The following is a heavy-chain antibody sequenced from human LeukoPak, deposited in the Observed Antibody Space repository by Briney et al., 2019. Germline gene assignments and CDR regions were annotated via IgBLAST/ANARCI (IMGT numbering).Heavy chain of an antibody. V-gene: IGHV3-11*04. CDR2: ISRSGNNI. D-gene: IGHD3-10*01. Sequence: GGSLRLSCVGSGFIFSDYYMTWVRQAPGKGLEWVAYISRSGNNIYYAESVKGRFTISRDNVENSLYLHMSSLGAEDTASYSCARSYGDVWGKGTMVTVSS. J-gene: IGHJ6*04. CDR3: ARSYGDV. CDR1: GFIFSDYY.